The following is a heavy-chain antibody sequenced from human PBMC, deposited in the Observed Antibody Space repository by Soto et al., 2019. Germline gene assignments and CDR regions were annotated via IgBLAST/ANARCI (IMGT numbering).Heavy chain of an antibody. CDR1: GGSISSSSYY. D-gene: IGHD3-9*01. CDR3: ERHIFDWLFPTFDY. V-gene: IGHV4-39*01. J-gene: IGHJ4*02. Sequence: PSETLSLTCTVSGGSISSSSYYWGWIRQPPGKGLEWIGSIYYSGSTYYNPSLKSRVTISVDTSKNQFSLKLSSVTAADTAVYYCERHIFDWLFPTFDYWGQGTLVTVSS. CDR2: IYYSGST.